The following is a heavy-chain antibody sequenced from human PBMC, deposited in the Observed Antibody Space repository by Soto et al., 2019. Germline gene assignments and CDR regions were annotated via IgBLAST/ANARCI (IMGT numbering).Heavy chain of an antibody. Sequence: PGGSLRLSCAASGFTFSSYGMHWVRQAPGKGLEWVAVIWYDGSNKYYADSVKGRFTISRDNSKNTLYLQMNSLRAEDTAVYYCARARNIVATIVPSSFDYWGQGTLVTVSS. CDR2: IWYDGSNK. CDR1: GFTFSSYG. J-gene: IGHJ4*02. CDR3: ARARNIVATIVPSSFDY. D-gene: IGHD5-12*01. V-gene: IGHV3-33*01.